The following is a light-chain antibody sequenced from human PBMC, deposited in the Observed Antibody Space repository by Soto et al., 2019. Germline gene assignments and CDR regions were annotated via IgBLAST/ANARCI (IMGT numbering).Light chain of an antibody. Sequence: QSVLTQPASVSGSPGQSITISCTGSSGDVGGYNYVSWYQQYPGKAPKLMIYEVSNRPSGVSHRFSGSKSGNTASLTISGLQAEDEADYYCNSYTGSSTWVFGGGTKLTVL. J-gene: IGLJ3*02. CDR2: EVS. CDR3: NSYTGSSTWV. CDR1: SGDVGGYNY. V-gene: IGLV2-14*01.